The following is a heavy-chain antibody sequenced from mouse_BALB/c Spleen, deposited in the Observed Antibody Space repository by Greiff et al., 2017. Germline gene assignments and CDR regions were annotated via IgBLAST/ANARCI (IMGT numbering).Heavy chain of an antibody. CDR1: GYTFTDYA. J-gene: IGHJ4*01. V-gene: IGHV1S137*01. CDR3: AREGGTGAMDY. CDR2: ISTYYGDA. D-gene: IGHD4-1*01. Sequence: QVQLQQSGAELVRPGVSVKISCKGSGYTFTDYAMHWVKQSHAKSLEWIGVISTYYGDASYNQKFKGKATMTVDKSSSTAYMELARLTSEDSANYYCAREGGTGAMDYWGQGTSVTVSS.